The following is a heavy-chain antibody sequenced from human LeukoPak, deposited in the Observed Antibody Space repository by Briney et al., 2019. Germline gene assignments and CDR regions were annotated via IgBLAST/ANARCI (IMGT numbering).Heavy chain of an antibody. V-gene: IGHV1-69*13. CDR1: GGTFSSYA. D-gene: IGHD3-22*01. CDR2: ITPIFGTA. J-gene: IGHJ4*02. Sequence: ASVKVSCKASGGTFSSYAISWVRQAPGQGLEWMGGITPIFGTANYAQKFQGRVTITADESTSTAYMELSSLRSEDTAVYYCARAGDSSGYYFYYFDYWGQGTLVTVSS. CDR3: ARAGDSSGYYFYYFDY.